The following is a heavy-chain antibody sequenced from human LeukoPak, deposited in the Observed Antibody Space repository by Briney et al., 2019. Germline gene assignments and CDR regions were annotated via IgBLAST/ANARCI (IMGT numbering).Heavy chain of an antibody. CDR1: GGSISSYY. CDR3: ARVFDKDV. Sequence: SETLSLTCTVSGGSISSYYWSWIRQPAGKGLEWIGRIFTSGSTHYNPSLKSRVTMSVDTSKNQFSLRLSSVTAVDTAVYYGARVFDKDVWCKGTTVTVSS. J-gene: IGHJ6*03. V-gene: IGHV4-4*07. CDR2: IFTSGST. D-gene: IGHD2-21*01.